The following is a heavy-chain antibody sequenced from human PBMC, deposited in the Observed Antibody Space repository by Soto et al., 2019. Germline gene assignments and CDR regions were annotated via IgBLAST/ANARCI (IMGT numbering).Heavy chain of an antibody. CDR3: ARGWNPGYFDY. D-gene: IGHD1-1*01. CDR2: IKQDGSGK. CDR1: GFTFSSYW. Sequence: PGGSLRLSCAASGFTFSSYWMSWVRQAPGKGLEWVANIKQDGSGKYYVDSVKGRFTISRDNAKNSLYLQMNSLRAEDTAVYYCARGWNPGYFDYWGQGTLVTVSS. V-gene: IGHV3-7*05. J-gene: IGHJ4*02.